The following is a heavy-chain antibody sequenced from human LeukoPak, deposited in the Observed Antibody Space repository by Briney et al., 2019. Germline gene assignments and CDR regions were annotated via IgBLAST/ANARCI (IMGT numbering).Heavy chain of an antibody. Sequence: GGSLRLSCAASGFTFSSYGMHWVRQAPGKGLEWVAVISYDGSNKYYADSVKGRFTISRDDSKNTLYLQMNSLRTEDTAIYYCAKEDVVVITIRYFQHWGQGTLVTVSS. CDR1: GFTFSSYG. J-gene: IGHJ1*01. D-gene: IGHD3-22*01. CDR3: AKEDVVVITIRYFQH. V-gene: IGHV3-30*18. CDR2: ISYDGSNK.